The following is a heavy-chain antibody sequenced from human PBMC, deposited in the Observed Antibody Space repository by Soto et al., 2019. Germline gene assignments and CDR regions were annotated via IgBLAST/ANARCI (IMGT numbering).Heavy chain of an antibody. CDR2: IYTSGST. J-gene: IGHJ3*02. Sequence: SETLSLTCTVSGGSISSYYWSWIRQPAGRGLEWIGRIYTSGSTNYNPSLKSRVTMSVDTSKNQFSLKLSSVTAADTAVYYCAGPRGTTHAFDIWGQGTMVTVSS. V-gene: IGHV4-4*07. CDR1: GGSISSYY. CDR3: AGPRGTTHAFDI.